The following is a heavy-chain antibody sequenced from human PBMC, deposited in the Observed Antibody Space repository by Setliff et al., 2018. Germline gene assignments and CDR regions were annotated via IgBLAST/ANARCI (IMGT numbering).Heavy chain of an antibody. J-gene: IGHJ3*01. Sequence: SETLSLTCTVSGGSISSGSYYWSWIRQPAGKGLEWIGYIYYSGSTNYNPSLKSRVTISVDTSKDQFSLKLASVTAADTALYYCARIGHFDFWRGFGVGAFDLWGHGSVVTVSS. CDR3: ARIGHFDFWRGFGVGAFDL. D-gene: IGHD3-3*01. V-gene: IGHV4-61*10. CDR2: IYYSGST. CDR1: GGSISSGSYY.